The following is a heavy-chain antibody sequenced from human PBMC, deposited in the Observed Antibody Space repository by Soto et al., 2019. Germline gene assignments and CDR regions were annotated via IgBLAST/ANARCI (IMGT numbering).Heavy chain of an antibody. CDR2: IYYRGNA. CDR1: DDSINSDNYY. D-gene: IGHD3-9*01. CDR3: ARLEGLATISYYFDF. V-gene: IGHV4-39*01. J-gene: IGHJ4*02. Sequence: QLQLQESGPGLVKPSETLSLTCSVSDDSINSDNYYWGWIRQPPGKGLEWIGSIYYRGNAYYNPSLSLRVTISLDKSKSQFSLKLNSVTAADSAVYFCARLEGLATISYYFDFWGPGALVTVSS.